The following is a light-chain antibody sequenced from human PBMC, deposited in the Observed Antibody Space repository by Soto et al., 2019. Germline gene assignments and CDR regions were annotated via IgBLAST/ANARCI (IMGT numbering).Light chain of an antibody. CDR3: SSYAGSNTLI. J-gene: IGLJ2*01. Sequence: QSALTQPPSASGSPGQSVTISCTGTSSDLGDYDYVSWYQQHPGKAPKLMIYEVNKRPSGVPDRFSGSKSGNTASLTVTGLQDEDEADYYSSSYAGSNTLIFGGGTKLTVL. CDR2: EVN. V-gene: IGLV2-8*01. CDR1: SSDLGDYDY.